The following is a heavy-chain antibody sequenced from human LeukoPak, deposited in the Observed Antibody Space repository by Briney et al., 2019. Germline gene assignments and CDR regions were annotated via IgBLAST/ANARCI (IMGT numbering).Heavy chain of an antibody. CDR3: ARYRDSSSWSYYYGMDV. D-gene: IGHD6-13*01. J-gene: IGHJ6*02. Sequence: PSETLSLTCTVSGGSISSYYWSWIRQPPGKGLEWIGYIYYSGSTNYNPSLKSRVTISVDTSKNQFSLKLSSVTAADTAVYYCARYRDSSSWSYYYGMDVWGQGTTVTVSS. CDR2: IYYSGST. V-gene: IGHV4-59*01. CDR1: GGSISSYY.